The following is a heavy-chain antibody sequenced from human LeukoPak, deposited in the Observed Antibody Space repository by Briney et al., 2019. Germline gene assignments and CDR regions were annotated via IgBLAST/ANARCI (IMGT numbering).Heavy chain of an antibody. D-gene: IGHD2-15*01. CDR2: VYYSGST. V-gene: IGHV4-31*03. Sequence: SETLSLTCTVSDGFISSGGYYWSWIRQHPGKGLEWIGYVYYSGSTYYNPSLKSRVTISVDTSKNQFSMKLYSESAADTAVYYCARLYSRTRPPDYWGQGTLVTVSS. CDR1: DGFISSGGYY. CDR3: ARLYSRTRPPDY. J-gene: IGHJ4*02.